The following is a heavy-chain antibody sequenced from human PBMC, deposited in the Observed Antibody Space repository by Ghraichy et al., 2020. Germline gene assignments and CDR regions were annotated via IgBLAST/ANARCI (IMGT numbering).Heavy chain of an antibody. D-gene: IGHD2-15*01. CDR2: ISGSAGTT. CDR3: VKDIVVVVGETYYKYHGMDV. CDR1: GFPFSSYA. Sequence: GGSLRLSCAASGFPFSSYAMSWVRQAPGKGLEWVSLISGSAGTTYYADSVKGRFTISRDNSKNTVYLQMNSLRGEDTAIYYCVKDIVVVVGETYYKYHGMDVWGQGTTVTVSS. V-gene: IGHV3-23*01. J-gene: IGHJ6*02.